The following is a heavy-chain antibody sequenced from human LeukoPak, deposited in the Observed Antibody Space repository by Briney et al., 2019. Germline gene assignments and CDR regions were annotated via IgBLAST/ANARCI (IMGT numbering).Heavy chain of an antibody. CDR3: ARVQYYDFWSGYYPYFDY. CDR2: IYHSGST. D-gene: IGHD3-3*01. Sequence: SETLSLTCTVSGGSISSSNWWSWVRQPPGKGLEWIGEIYHSGSTNYNPSLKSRVTISVDKSKNQFSLKLSSVTAADTAVYYCARVQYYDFWSGYYPYFDYWGQGTLVTVSS. J-gene: IGHJ4*02. CDR1: GGSISSSNW. V-gene: IGHV4-4*02.